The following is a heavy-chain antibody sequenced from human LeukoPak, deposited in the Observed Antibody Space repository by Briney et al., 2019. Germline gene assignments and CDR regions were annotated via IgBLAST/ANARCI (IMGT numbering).Heavy chain of an antibody. D-gene: IGHD3-3*01. CDR1: GGSISSYY. Sequence: SETLSLTCTVSGGSISSYYWSWIRQPPGKGLEWIGYIYYSGSTNYNPSLKSRVTISVDTSKNQFSLKLSSVTAADTAVYYCARYDYDFWSGYYTVWFDPWGQGTLVTVSS. V-gene: IGHV4-59*08. CDR3: ARYDYDFWSGYYTVWFDP. J-gene: IGHJ5*02. CDR2: IYYSGST.